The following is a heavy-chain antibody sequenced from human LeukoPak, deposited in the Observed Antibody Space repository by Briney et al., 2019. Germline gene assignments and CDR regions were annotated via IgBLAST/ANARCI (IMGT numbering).Heavy chain of an antibody. J-gene: IGHJ4*02. CDR3: AGGYCSGGSCYSNFDY. D-gene: IGHD2-15*01. CDR2: IYYSGST. V-gene: IGHV4-59*01. Sequence: KPSETLSLTCTVSGGSISSYYWSWIRRPPGKGLEWLGYIYYSGSTNYNPSLKSRVTISVDTSKNQFSLKLSSVTAADTAVYYCAGGYCSGGSCYSNFDYWGQGTLVTVSS. CDR1: GGSISSYY.